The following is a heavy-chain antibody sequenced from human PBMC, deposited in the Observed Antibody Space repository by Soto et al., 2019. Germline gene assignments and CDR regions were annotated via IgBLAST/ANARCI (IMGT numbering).Heavy chain of an antibody. Sequence: QVQLVESGGGVVQPGRSLRLSCAASGFTFSSYAMHWVRQAPGKGLEWVAVISYDGSNKYYADSVKGRFTISRDNSKNTLYLQKNSLRAEDTAVYYCARDLRYYDSSGYYYYWGQGTLVTVSS. J-gene: IGHJ4*02. D-gene: IGHD3-22*01. CDR3: ARDLRYYDSSGYYYY. CDR2: ISYDGSNK. V-gene: IGHV3-30-3*01. CDR1: GFTFSSYA.